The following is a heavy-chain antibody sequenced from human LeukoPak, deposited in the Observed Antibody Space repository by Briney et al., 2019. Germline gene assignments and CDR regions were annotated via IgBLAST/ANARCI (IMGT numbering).Heavy chain of an antibody. D-gene: IGHD1-1*01. CDR2: IHQDGGET. J-gene: IGHJ4*02. CDR3: ARDGRTTNFDY. Sequence: GGSLRLSCAASGFTFSNYWMSWVRQSPVKGLEWVANIHQDGGETFYLDSVKGRFTISRDNAKNSLYLQMNSLRAEDTAVYYCARDGRTTNFDYWGQGTLVTVSS. V-gene: IGHV3-7*01. CDR1: GFTFSNYW.